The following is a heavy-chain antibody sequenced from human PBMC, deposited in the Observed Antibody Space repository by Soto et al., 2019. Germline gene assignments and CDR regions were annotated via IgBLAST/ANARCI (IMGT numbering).Heavy chain of an antibody. CDR1: GYSFANYW. CDR3: ARLREGGVGTTSGFLDY. J-gene: IGHJ4*02. V-gene: IGHV5-51*01. D-gene: IGHD1-26*01. Sequence: PGESLKISCKGSGYSFANYWIGWVRQMPGKGLEWMGVVYPGVSDARYSPSFQGQVTMSADKSISTAYLHWSSLKASDTAMYYCARLREGGVGTTSGFLDYWGQGTLVTVSS. CDR2: VYPGVSDA.